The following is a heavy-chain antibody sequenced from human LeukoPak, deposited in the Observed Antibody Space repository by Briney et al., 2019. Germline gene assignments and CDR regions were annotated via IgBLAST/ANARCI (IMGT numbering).Heavy chain of an antibody. CDR2: IYYSGST. D-gene: IGHD3-22*01. Sequence: PSETLSLTCTVSGGSISSGGYFWSWIRQHPGKGLEWIRYIYYSGSTYYSPSLKSRVTISVDTSKNQFSLKLNSVTAADTAVYYCASLSGFYLDWGQGTLVTVSS. CDR3: ASLSGFYLD. J-gene: IGHJ4*02. V-gene: IGHV4-31*03. CDR1: GGSISSGGYF.